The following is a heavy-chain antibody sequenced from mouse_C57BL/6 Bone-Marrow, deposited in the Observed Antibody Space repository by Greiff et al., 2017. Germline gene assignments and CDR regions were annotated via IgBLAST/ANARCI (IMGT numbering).Heavy chain of an antibody. CDR2: IYPGSGST. CDR3: ARPYYSNYWYFDV. Sequence: QVQLQQPGAELVKPGASVKMSCKASGYTFTSYWITWVKQRPGQGLEWIGDIYPGSGSTNYNEKFKSKATMTVDTASSTAYMQLSSLTSEDSAVYYCARPYYSNYWYFDVWGTGTTVTVSS. J-gene: IGHJ1*03. D-gene: IGHD2-5*01. CDR1: GYTFTSYW. V-gene: IGHV1-55*01.